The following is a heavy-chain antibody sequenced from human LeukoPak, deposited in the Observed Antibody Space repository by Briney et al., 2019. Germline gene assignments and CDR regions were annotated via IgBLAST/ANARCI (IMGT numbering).Heavy chain of an antibody. V-gene: IGHV3-21*01. Sequence: GGSLRLFCAASGFTLSNYDMNWVRQAPGKGLEWVSSISTSSRYIYYKDSVRGRFTISRDDARNSLYLEMNSLRAEDQAVYYCARADCSNSPLYLRRSWFDPWGQGTLVTVSS. CDR2: ISTSSRYI. CDR3: ARADCSNSPLYLRRSWFDP. J-gene: IGHJ5*02. CDR1: GFTLSNYD. D-gene: IGHD2-2*01.